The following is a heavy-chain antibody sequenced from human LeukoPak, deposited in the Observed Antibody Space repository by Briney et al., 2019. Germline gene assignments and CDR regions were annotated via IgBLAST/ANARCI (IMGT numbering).Heavy chain of an antibody. CDR2: ISISSNYI. D-gene: IGHD3-3*01. CDR3: ARGSRFGVVGRDAFDI. J-gene: IGHJ3*02. CDR1: GFTFSSYA. Sequence: GGSLRLSCTASGFTFSSYAMNWVRQAPGKGLEWVSSISISSNYIYYADSVKGRFTISRDNAKNSLYLQVNSLRAEDTAVYYCARGSRFGVVGRDAFDIWGQGTVVTVSS. V-gene: IGHV3-21*01.